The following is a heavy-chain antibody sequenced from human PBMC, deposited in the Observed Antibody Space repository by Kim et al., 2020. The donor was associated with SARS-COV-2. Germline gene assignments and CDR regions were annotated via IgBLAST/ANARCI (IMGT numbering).Heavy chain of an antibody. CDR3: ARDSSGYYSDSNYYGMDV. J-gene: IGHJ6*02. CDR1: GFTFSSYS. V-gene: IGHV3-21*01. CDR2: ISSSSSYI. D-gene: IGHD3-22*01. Sequence: GGSPRLSCAASGFTFSSYSMNWVRQAPGKGLEWVSSISSSSSYIYYADSVKGRFTISRDNAKNSLYLQMNSLRAEDTAVYYCARDSSGYYSDSNYYGMDVWGQGTTVTVSS.